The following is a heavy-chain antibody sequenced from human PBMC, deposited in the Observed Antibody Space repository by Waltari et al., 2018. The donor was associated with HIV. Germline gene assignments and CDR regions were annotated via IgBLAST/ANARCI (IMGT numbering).Heavy chain of an antibody. CDR3: ARHGVSMLRGVIDY. J-gene: IGHJ4*02. CDR1: GYTFTNYW. Sequence: EAQLVQSGAEVKKPGESLKTSCQGSGYTFTNYWSGWVRQMPGKGLEWMGIIYPGDSDTRYSPSFQVQVTISADKSISTAYLQWSSLKASDTAMYYCARHGVSMLRGVIDYWGQGTLLTVSS. CDR2: IYPGDSDT. D-gene: IGHD3-10*01. V-gene: IGHV5-51*01.